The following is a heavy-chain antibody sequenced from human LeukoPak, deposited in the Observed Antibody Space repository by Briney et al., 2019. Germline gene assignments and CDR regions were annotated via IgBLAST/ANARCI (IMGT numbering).Heavy chain of an antibody. CDR2: FDPEDGET. CDR3: ATVSYYYDSSGYQGYLQH. J-gene: IGHJ1*01. CDR1: GYTLTELS. V-gene: IGHV1-24*01. D-gene: IGHD3-22*01. Sequence: ASVKVSCKVSGYTLTELSIHWVRQAPGKGLEWMGGFDPEDGETIYAQRFQGRVTMTEDTSTDTAYMELSSLRSEDAAVYYCATVSYYYDSSGYQGYLQHWGQGTLVTVSS.